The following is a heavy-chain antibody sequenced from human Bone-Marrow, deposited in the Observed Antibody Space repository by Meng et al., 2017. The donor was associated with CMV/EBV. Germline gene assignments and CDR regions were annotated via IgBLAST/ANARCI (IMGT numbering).Heavy chain of an antibody. D-gene: IGHD6-13*01. V-gene: IGHV3-15*01. CDR1: GFTFSTAW. J-gene: IGHJ1*01. CDR2: IKSKTDGGTT. CDR3: TTDPIAAGFFQH. Sequence: ASGFTFSTAWMSWVRQAPGKGLEWVGRIKSKTDGGTTDYAAPVKGRFTISRDDSKNTLYLQMNSLKTEDTAVYYCTTDPIAAGFFQHWGQGTLVTVSS.